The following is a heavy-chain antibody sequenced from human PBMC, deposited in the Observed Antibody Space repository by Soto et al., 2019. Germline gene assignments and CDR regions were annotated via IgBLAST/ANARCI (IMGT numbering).Heavy chain of an antibody. CDR1: GGSISIGGNY. J-gene: IGHJ5*02. V-gene: IGHV4-31*03. CDR3: ARVPYIEPSRRSWFDP. CDR2: IYNSGAT. Sequence: LSLPCTVSGGSISIGGNYWSWIRQRPGKGLEWIGYIYNSGATYYNPSLKSRVTISVDTSKNQFSLKLSSVTAADTAVYYCARVPYIEPSRRSWFDPWGQGTLVTVSS. D-gene: IGHD2-15*01.